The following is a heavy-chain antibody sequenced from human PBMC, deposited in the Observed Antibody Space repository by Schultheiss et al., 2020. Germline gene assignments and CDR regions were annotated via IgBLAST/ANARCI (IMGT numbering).Heavy chain of an antibody. V-gene: IGHV3-23*01. CDR1: GFTFSSYA. J-gene: IGHJ4*02. Sequence: GGSLRLSCAASGFTFSSYAMNWVRQAPGKGLEWVSGISGSGRRRYHADSVKGRFTISRDNAKNSLYLQMNSLRAEDTAVYYCATTGAGDGRPDYWGQGTLVTVSS. D-gene: IGHD5-24*01. CDR2: ISGSGRRR. CDR3: ATTGAGDGRPDY.